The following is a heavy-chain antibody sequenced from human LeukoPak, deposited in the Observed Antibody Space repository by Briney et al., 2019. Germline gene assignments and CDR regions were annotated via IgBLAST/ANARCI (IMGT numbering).Heavy chain of an antibody. CDR2: ISWNSGSI. CDR3: AAAPGSAPMISDAFDI. J-gene: IGHJ3*02. CDR1: GFTFDDYA. Sequence: GGSLRLSCAASGFTFDDYAMHWVRQAPGKGLEWVSGISWNSGSIGYADSVKGRFTISRDNAKNSLYLQMNSLRAEDTALYYCAAAPGSAPMISDAFDIWGQGTMVTVSS. V-gene: IGHV3-9*01. D-gene: IGHD3-22*01.